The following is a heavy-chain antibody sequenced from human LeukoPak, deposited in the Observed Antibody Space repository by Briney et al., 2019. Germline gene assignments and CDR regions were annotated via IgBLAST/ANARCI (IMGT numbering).Heavy chain of an antibody. Sequence: SETLSLTCTVSGGSISSHYWSWIRQPPGKGLEWIGYIYYSGSTNYNPSLKSRVTISVDTSKNQFSLKLSSVTAADTAVYYCARVPLTYYYDSSGYYYVGSAFDIWGQGTMVTVSS. D-gene: IGHD3-22*01. V-gene: IGHV4-59*11. J-gene: IGHJ3*02. CDR1: GGSISSHY. CDR2: IYYSGST. CDR3: ARVPLTYYYDSSGYYYVGSAFDI.